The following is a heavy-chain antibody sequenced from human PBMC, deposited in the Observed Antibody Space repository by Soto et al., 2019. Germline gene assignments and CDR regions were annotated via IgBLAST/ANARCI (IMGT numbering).Heavy chain of an antibody. V-gene: IGHV4-31*03. CDR3: ARDRHYGSGSYYFFDY. CDR2: IYYSGST. D-gene: IGHD3-10*01. J-gene: IGHJ4*02. Sequence: SETLSLTCTASGGSISSGGYYWSWIRQHPGKGLEWIGYIYYSGSTYYNPSLKSRVTISVDTSKNQFSLKLSSVTAADTAVYYCARDRHYGSGSYYFFDYWGQGTLVTVSS. CDR1: GGSISSGGYY.